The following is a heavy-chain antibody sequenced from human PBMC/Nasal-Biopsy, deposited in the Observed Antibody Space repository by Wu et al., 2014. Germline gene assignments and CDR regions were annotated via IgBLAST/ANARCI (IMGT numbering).Heavy chain of an antibody. CDR3: ARDSVAAAGTGPYYYFYYMDV. Sequence: RLSCAASGFTFEDYDMHWVRQAPGKGLEWVSGISWNSGSVGYADSLKGRFTISRDNAKNSLYLQMNSLRAEDTAVYYCARDSVAAAGTGPYYYFYYMDVWGKGTTVTVSS. CDR1: GFTFEDYD. V-gene: IGHV3-9*01. CDR2: ISWNSGSV. J-gene: IGHJ6*03. D-gene: IGHD6-13*01.